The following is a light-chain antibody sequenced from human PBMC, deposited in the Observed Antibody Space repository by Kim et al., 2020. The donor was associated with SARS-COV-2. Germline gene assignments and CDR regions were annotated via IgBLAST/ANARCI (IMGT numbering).Light chain of an antibody. V-gene: IGKV1-5*01. CDR3: QEYNSDFT. Sequence: GDRVTITCRASQTISTWLAWYQQKPGKPPNALISDASSLESGVPSRLSGSGSGTEFTLTISSLQPDDFATYYCQEYNSDFTFGPGTKVDIK. CDR2: DAS. CDR1: QTISTW. J-gene: IGKJ3*01.